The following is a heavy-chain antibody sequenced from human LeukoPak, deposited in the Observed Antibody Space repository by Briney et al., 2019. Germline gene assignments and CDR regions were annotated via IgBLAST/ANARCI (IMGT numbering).Heavy chain of an antibody. D-gene: IGHD2-15*01. Sequence: ASVKVSCKASGYTFTSYGISWVRQAPGQGLKWLGWISAYNGNTNYAQKLQGRVTITTDTSTSTAYMELRSLRSDDTAVYYCARSPYCSGGSCSGRGAFDIWGQGTMVIVSS. CDR2: ISAYNGNT. CDR1: GYTFTSYG. J-gene: IGHJ3*02. CDR3: ARSPYCSGGSCSGRGAFDI. V-gene: IGHV1-18*01.